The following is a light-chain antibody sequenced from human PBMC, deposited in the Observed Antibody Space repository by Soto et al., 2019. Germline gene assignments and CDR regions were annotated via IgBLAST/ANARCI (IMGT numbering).Light chain of an antibody. V-gene: IGKV1-33*01. Sequence: DIQMTQSPSSLSASVGDRVTITCQASQNINNYLNWYQQKPGRAPKLLIYDASNLEVGVPSRFSGSGSGTEFTLTISSLQPDDFATYYCQQYNSYSFGQGTKVDIK. J-gene: IGKJ1*01. CDR3: QQYNSYS. CDR1: QNINNY. CDR2: DAS.